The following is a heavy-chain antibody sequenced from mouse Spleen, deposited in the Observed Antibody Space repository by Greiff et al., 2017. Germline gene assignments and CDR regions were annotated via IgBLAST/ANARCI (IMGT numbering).Heavy chain of an antibody. J-gene: IGHJ2*01. V-gene: IGHV1-69*01. CDR1: GYTFTSYW. CDR2: IDPSDSYT. D-gene: IGHD1-1*02. CDR3: ARSLTMVFDY. Sequence: QVQLQQPGAELVMPGASVKLSCKASGYTFTSYWMHWVKQRPGQGLEWIGEIDPSDSYTNYNQKFKGKATLTVDKSSSTAYMQLSSLTSEDSAVYYCARSLTMVFDYWGQGTTLTVSS.